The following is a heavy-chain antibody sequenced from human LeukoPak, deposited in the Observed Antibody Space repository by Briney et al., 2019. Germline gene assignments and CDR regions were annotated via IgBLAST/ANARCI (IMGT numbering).Heavy chain of an antibody. CDR3: ACGTRSYYYYYMDV. J-gene: IGHJ6*03. V-gene: IGHV1-2*06. CDR1: GYTFTGYY. CDR2: INPNSGGT. D-gene: IGHD1-1*01. Sequence: ASVKVSCKASGYTFTGYYMHWVRQAPGQGLEWMGRINPNSGGTNYAQKFQGRVTMTRDTSISTAYMELSRLRSDDTAVYYCACGTRSYYYYYMDVWGKGTTVTVSS.